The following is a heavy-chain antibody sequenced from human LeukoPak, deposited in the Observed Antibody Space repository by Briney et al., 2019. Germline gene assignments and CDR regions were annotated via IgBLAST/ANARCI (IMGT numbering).Heavy chain of an antibody. Sequence: GGSLRLSCAASGFTFDDYAMHWVRQAPGKGLEWVSGISWNSGSIGYADSVKGRFTISRDNAKNSLYLQMNSLRAEDMALYYCARRAGAYSHPYDYWGQGTLVTASS. J-gene: IGHJ4*02. V-gene: IGHV3-9*03. CDR1: GFTFDDYA. CDR3: ARRAGAYSHPYDY. CDR2: ISWNSGSI. D-gene: IGHD4/OR15-4a*01.